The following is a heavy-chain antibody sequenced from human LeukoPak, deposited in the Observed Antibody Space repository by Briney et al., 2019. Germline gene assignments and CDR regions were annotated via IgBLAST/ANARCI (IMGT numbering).Heavy chain of an antibody. V-gene: IGHV3-30-3*01. CDR2: MSYDGSNK. J-gene: IGHJ4*02. CDR1: GFTFSSFA. Sequence: PGGSLRLSCAASGFTFSSFAMHWVRQAPGKGLEWVAVMSYDGSNKYYADSVKGRFMISRDNSKNTLYLQMKSLRVEDTAVYYCARGPSAYSSEFDYWGQGTLVTVSS. D-gene: IGHD5-18*01. CDR3: ARGPSAYSSEFDY.